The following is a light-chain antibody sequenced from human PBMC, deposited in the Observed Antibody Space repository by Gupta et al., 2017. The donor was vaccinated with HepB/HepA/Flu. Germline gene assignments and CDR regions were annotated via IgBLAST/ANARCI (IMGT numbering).Light chain of an antibody. Sequence: DIQMTQSPSTLSASVGDRVTITCRASQSISSWLAWYQQKPGEDPKLLIYKASNLQSGVPSRFSGSGSGTEFTLTISSLQPDDFATYYCEQHNSYSLTFGQGTKVEIK. CDR1: QSISSW. CDR2: KAS. CDR3: EQHNSYSLT. J-gene: IGKJ1*01. V-gene: IGKV1-5*03.